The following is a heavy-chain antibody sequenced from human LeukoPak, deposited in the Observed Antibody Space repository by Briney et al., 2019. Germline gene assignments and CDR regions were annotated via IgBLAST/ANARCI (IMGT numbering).Heavy chain of an antibody. J-gene: IGHJ4*02. CDR2: INPSGGST. CDR3: ARELGLRWLQPETIDY. CDR1: GYTFTSYY. D-gene: IGHD5-24*01. Sequence: ASVKVSCKASGYTFTSYYMHWVRRAPGQGLEWMGIINPSGGSTSYAQKFQGRVTMTRDTSTSTVYMELSSLRSEDTAVYYCARELGLRWLQPETIDYWGQGTLVTVSS. V-gene: IGHV1-46*01.